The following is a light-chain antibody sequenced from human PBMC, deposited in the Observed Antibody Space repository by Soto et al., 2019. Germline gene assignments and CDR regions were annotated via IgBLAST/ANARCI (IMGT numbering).Light chain of an antibody. CDR1: STDVGAGYD. V-gene: IGLV1-40*01. Sequence: QSALTQPPSVSGAPGQTVTIACTGTSTDVGAGYDVHWYQQVPGTAPQLLIYGNSNRPSGVPDRFSASKFGTSASLAIAGVQADDEADYYCQSFDNRLTVLVFGGGTKVTVL. CDR3: QSFDNRLTVLV. CDR2: GNS. J-gene: IGLJ2*01.